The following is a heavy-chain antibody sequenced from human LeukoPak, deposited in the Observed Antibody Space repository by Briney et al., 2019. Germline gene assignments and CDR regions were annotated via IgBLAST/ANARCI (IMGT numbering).Heavy chain of an antibody. CDR1: GFTFSSYA. CDR2: INHSGST. V-gene: IGHV4-34*01. J-gene: IGHJ4*02. D-gene: IGHD2-2*01. CDR3: ARILNNCSSTSCYYFDY. Sequence: GSLRLSCAASGFTFSSYAMSWIRQPPGKGLEWIGEINHSGSTNYNPSLKSRVTISVDTSKNQFSLKLSSVTAADTAVYYCARILNNCSSTSCYYFDYWGQGTLVTVSS.